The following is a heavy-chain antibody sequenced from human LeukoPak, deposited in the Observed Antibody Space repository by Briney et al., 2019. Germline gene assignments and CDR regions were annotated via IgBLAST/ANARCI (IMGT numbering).Heavy chain of an antibody. D-gene: IGHD6-19*01. V-gene: IGHV3-74*01. CDR3: ARDSSGWFDY. Sequence: GGSLRLSCAASGFTFSSSWMHWVRQAPGKGLVWVSYINSDGSSTTYADSVKGRFTMSRDNAKNTLYLQMNSLRGEDTAVYYCARDSSGWFDYWGQGTLVTVSS. J-gene: IGHJ4*02. CDR2: INSDGSST. CDR1: GFTFSSSW.